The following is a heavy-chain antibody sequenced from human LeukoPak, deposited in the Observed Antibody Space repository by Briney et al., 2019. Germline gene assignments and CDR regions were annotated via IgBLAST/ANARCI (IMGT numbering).Heavy chain of an antibody. D-gene: IGHD6-19*01. CDR3: ARGGRIAVAGRYYYYMDV. V-gene: IGHV1-69*10. CDR1: GGTFSSYA. J-gene: IGHJ6*03. Sequence: SVKVSCKASGGTFSSYAISWVRQAPGQGLEWMGGIIPILGTANYAQKFQGRVTIAADKSTSTAYMELSSLRSEDTAVYYCARGGRIAVAGRYYYYMDVWGKGTTVTVSS. CDR2: IIPILGTA.